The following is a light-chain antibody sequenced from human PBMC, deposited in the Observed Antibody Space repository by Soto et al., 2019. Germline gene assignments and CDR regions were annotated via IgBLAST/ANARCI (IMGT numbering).Light chain of an antibody. CDR2: RNN. CDR3: AAWDDSLGVPV. CDR1: TSNIANNF. Sequence: QAVVTQPPSASGAPGQRVTISCSGNTSNIANNFVYWYQQLPRTAPKLLIYRNNQRPSGVPDRYSGSKSGTAASLAISGLRSEDEANYCCAAWDDSLGVPVFGGGTKLTVL. J-gene: IGLJ2*01. V-gene: IGLV1-47*01.